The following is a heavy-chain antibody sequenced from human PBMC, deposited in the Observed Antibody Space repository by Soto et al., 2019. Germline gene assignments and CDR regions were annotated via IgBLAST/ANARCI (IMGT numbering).Heavy chain of an antibody. V-gene: IGHV3-43D*04. CDR1: GFTFDDYA. CDR3: ARDLWKEPGYYYGMDV. Sequence: PGGSLRLSCAASGFTFDDYAMHWVRQAPGKGLEWVSLISWDGGSTYYADSVKGRFTISRDNSKNSLYLQMNSLRAEDTALYYCARDLWKEPGYYYGMDVWGQGTTVTVSS. CDR2: ISWDGGST. J-gene: IGHJ6*02. D-gene: IGHD1-1*01.